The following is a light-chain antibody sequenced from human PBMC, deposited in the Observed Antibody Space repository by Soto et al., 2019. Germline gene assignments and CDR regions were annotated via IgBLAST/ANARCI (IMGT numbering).Light chain of an antibody. Sequence: ESVLTQSPGTLSLSPGERATLSCRASQSVSSNYLAWYQQKPGQAPRLLIYGASTRATGIPVRFTGSGAGTDFTLTISSLQPEDFAVYFCHQDINLPWTFGQGTKVDI. CDR3: HQDINLPWT. J-gene: IGKJ1*01. CDR1: QSVSSNY. CDR2: GAS. V-gene: IGKV3-20*01.